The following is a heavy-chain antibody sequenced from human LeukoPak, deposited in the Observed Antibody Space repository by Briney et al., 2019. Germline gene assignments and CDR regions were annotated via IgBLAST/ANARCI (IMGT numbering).Heavy chain of an antibody. Sequence: PGGSLRLSCAASGFTFSSYAMSWVRPAPGKGLEWVSAISGSGGSTYYADSVKGRFTISRDNSKNTLYLQMNSLRAEDTAVYYCALGYCSSTSCFGFDYWGQGTLVTVSS. CDR1: GFTFSSYA. J-gene: IGHJ4*02. CDR2: ISGSGGST. V-gene: IGHV3-23*01. CDR3: ALGYCSSTSCFGFDY. D-gene: IGHD2-2*01.